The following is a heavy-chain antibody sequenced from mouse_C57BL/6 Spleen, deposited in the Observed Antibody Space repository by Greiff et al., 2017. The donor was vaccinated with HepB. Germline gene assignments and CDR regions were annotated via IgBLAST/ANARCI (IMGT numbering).Heavy chain of an antibody. CDR2: INPGSGGT. CDR3: ARRSTDWFAY. V-gene: IGHV1-54*01. J-gene: IGHJ3*01. D-gene: IGHD5-1*01. CDR1: GYAFTNYL. Sequence: VKLMESGAELVRPGTSVKVSCKASGYAFTNYLIEWVKQRPGQGLEWIGVINPGSGGTNYNEKFKGKATLTADKSSSTAYMQLSSLTSEDSAVYFCARRSTDWFAYWGQGPLVTVSA.